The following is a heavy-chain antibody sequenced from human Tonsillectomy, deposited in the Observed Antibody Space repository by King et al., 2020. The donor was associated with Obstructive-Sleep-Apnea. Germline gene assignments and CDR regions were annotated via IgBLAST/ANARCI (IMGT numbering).Heavy chain of an antibody. CDR1: GGSVSSGSYY. D-gene: IGHD3-3*01. Sequence: QMQLQESGPGLVKPSETLSLTCTVSGGSVSSGSYYWSWIRQPPGKGLEWIGYIYYSGSTNYNPSLKSRVTISVDTSKNQVSLKLSSVTAADTAVYYCARDPTTIFGVDYYGMDVWGQGTTVTVSS. J-gene: IGHJ6*02. V-gene: IGHV4-61*01. CDR2: IYYSGST. CDR3: ARDPTTIFGVDYYGMDV.